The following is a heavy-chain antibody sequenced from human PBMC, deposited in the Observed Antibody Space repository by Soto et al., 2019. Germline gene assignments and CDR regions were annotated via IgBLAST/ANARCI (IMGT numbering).Heavy chain of an antibody. CDR1: GGAISSGGYS. J-gene: IGHJ5*02. CDR3: ARVRGPYCGGACSPPTANWFVP. D-gene: IGHD2-21*02. V-gene: IGHV4-30-2*01. CDR2: IYHSGST. Sequence: SETLSLTCGVSGGAISSGGYSWSWMLQPPGKGLEWIGYIYHSGSTYYNPSLKSRVTISVDRSKNQFSLKLSSVTAADTAVYYCARVRGPYCGGACSPPTANWFVPRGQGIPVTVSS.